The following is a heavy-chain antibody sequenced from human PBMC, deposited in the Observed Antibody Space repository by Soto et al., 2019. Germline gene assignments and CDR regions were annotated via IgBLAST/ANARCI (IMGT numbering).Heavy chain of an antibody. D-gene: IGHD3-22*01. Sequence: GGSLRLSCVASGFTFSSYGMSWVRQAPGKGLEWVSGIGGSGGSTYYADSVKGRFTISRDNSKNTLYLQMISLRAEDTAVYYCAKRITMIEVSGAASDIWCQGTMVTVSS. CDR2: IGGSGGST. J-gene: IGHJ3*02. CDR3: AKRITMIEVSGAASDI. V-gene: IGHV3-23*01. CDR1: GFTFSSYG.